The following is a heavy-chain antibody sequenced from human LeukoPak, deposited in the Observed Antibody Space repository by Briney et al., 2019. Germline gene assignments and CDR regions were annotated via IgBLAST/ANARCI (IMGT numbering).Heavy chain of an antibody. D-gene: IGHD3-10*01. Sequence: ASVKVSCKASGYTFTSYDINWVRQATGQGLEWMGWMNPNSGNTGYAQKFQGRVTITRNTSISTAYMELSSLRSEDTAVYYCARGRSYYGSGSYYFDPWGQGTLVTVSS. CDR3: ARGRSYYGSGSYYFDP. V-gene: IGHV1-8*03. CDR2: MNPNSGNT. J-gene: IGHJ5*02. CDR1: GYTFTSYD.